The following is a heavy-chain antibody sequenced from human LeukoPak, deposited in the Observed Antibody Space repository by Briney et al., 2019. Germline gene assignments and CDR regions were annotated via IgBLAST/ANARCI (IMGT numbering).Heavy chain of an antibody. V-gene: IGHV4-4*07. D-gene: IGHD3-10*01. CDR1: GGSISSYY. Sequence: SETLSLTCTVSGGSISSYYWSWIRQPAGKGLEWIGRIYTSGSTNYNPSLKSRVTMSVDTSKNQFSLKLSSVTAADTAVYCCARGSPLMYYYGSGSADYYFDYWGQGTLVTVSS. CDR3: ARGSPLMYYYGSGSADYYFDY. J-gene: IGHJ4*02. CDR2: IYTSGST.